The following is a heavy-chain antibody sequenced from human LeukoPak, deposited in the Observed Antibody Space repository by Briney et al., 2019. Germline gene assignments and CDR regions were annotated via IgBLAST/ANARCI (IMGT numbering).Heavy chain of an antibody. D-gene: IGHD1-26*01. Sequence: ASVKVSCKASGNTFTTYAMNWVRQAPGQGLEWMGWINTNTGNPTYAQGFTGRFVFSLDTSVSTAYLQISSLKAEDTAVYYCARDGSYSPRCWFDPWGQGTLVTVSP. CDR1: GNTFTTYA. CDR2: INTNTGNP. V-gene: IGHV7-4-1*02. CDR3: ARDGSYSPRCWFDP. J-gene: IGHJ5*02.